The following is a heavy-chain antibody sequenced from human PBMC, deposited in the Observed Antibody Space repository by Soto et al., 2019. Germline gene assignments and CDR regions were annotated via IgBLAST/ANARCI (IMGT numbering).Heavy chain of an antibody. V-gene: IGHV1-69*06. CDR3: ARTGVSSSSVYYYYGMDV. CDR2: IIPIFGTA. Sequence: QVQLVQSGSEVKKPGSSVKVSCKASGGTFSSYAIIWVRHAPGQGLEWMGGIIPIFGTANYAQKFQGRVTIAADKSTSTAYMELSILRSKDTAVYYCARTGVSSSSVYYYYGMDVWGQGTTVTVSS. J-gene: IGHJ6*02. D-gene: IGHD6-6*01. CDR1: GGTFSSYA.